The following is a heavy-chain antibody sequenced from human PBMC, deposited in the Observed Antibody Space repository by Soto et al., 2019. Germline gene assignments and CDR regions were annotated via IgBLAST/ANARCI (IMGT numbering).Heavy chain of an antibody. CDR3: ATVSSRTIFGVVIIIGMDV. CDR2: FDPEDGET. D-gene: IGHD3-3*01. Sequence: VKVSSKVSGYTLTELSMHWWRQAPGKGLEWMGGFDPEDGETIYAQKFQGRVTMTEDTSTDTAYMELSSLRSEDTAVYYCATVSSRTIFGVVIIIGMDVWGQGTTVTVSS. V-gene: IGHV1-24*01. J-gene: IGHJ6*02. CDR1: GYTLTELS.